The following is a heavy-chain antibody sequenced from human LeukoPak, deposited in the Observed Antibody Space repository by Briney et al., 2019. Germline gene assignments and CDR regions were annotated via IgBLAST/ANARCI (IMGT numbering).Heavy chain of an antibody. J-gene: IGHJ4*02. CDR2: ISYDGSNK. Sequence: PGGSLRLSCAASGFTFSSHGMHWVRQAAGKGLEWGAVISYDGSNKYYADSVKGRFTISRDNSKNTLYLQMNSLRAEDTAVYYCAKGEAYCGGDCPMKLGEGYYFDYWGQGTLVTVSS. CDR3: AKGEAYCGGDCPMKLGEGYYFDY. V-gene: IGHV3-30*18. D-gene: IGHD2-21*02. CDR1: GFTFSSHG.